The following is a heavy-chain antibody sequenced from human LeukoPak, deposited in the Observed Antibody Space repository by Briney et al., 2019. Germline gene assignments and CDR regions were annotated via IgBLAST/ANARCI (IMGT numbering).Heavy chain of an antibody. CDR2: IYSGGST. D-gene: IGHD3-3*01. CDR1: GFTVSSNY. J-gene: IGHJ6*03. V-gene: IGHV3-66*02. CDR3: ARIQHDFWSGYSDNYYMDV. Sequence: GGSLRLSCAASGFTVSSNYMSWVRQAPGKGLEWVSVIYSGGSTYYADSVKGRFTISRDNSKNTLYLQMNSLRAEDTAVYYCARIQHDFWSGYSDNYYMDVWGKGTTVTASS.